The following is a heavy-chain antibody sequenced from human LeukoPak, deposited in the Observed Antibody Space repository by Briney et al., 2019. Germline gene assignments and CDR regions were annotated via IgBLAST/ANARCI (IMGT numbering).Heavy chain of an antibody. CDR2: ISGNSGRT. CDR3: AKSTSSWERVDY. CDR1: GFTFSSYA. Sequence: GVSLRLSCAASGFTFSSYAMSWVRQAPGKGLEWFSSISGNSGRTYYADSVKGRFSISRDNSNNTLYLQMNSLRAEDAAVYYCAKSTSSWERVDYWGQGTLVTVSS. D-gene: IGHD6-13*01. V-gene: IGHV3-23*01. J-gene: IGHJ4*02.